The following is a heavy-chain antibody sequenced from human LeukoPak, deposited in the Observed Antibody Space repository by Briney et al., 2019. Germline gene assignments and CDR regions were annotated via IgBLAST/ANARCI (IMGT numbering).Heavy chain of an antibody. V-gene: IGHV5-51*01. Sequence: GESLKISCKGSGYSFTNYWIGWVRQIPGKGLEWMGIIYPGDSDTRYSPSFQGQVTISADKSISTAYLQWSSLKASDTAMYYCARGSGVGATTYYFDYWGQGTLVAVSS. D-gene: IGHD1-26*01. CDR1: GYSFTNYW. CDR2: IYPGDSDT. J-gene: IGHJ4*02. CDR3: ARGSGVGATTYYFDY.